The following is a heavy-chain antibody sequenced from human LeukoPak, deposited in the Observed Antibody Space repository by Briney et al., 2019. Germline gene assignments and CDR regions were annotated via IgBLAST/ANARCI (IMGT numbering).Heavy chain of an antibody. D-gene: IGHD1-26*01. V-gene: IGHV3-53*01. CDR1: GFTVSSNY. J-gene: IGHJ6*03. CDR3: ARLSGSYTYYYYYYYMDV. Sequence: GGSLRLSCAASGFTVSSNYMSWVRQAPGKGLEWVSVIYSGGSTYYADSVKGRFTISRDNSKNTLYLQMNSLRAEDTAVYYCARLSGSYTYYYYYYYMDVWGKGTTVTVSS. CDR2: IYSGGST.